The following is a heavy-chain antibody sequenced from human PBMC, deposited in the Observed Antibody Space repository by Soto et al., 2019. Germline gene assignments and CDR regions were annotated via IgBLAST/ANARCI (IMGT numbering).Heavy chain of an antibody. D-gene: IGHD1-1*01. CDR3: ARDLQLERLAAGHKMPEN. Sequence: QVQLVQSGAEVKKPGASVKVSCKASGYTFTSYGISWVRQAPGQGLEWMGWISAYNGNTNYAQKLQGRGTMTTDTSTSTAYMELRSLRSDDTAVYYCARDLQLERLAAGHKMPENWGQGTLVTVSS. CDR2: ISAYNGNT. J-gene: IGHJ4*02. V-gene: IGHV1-18*01. CDR1: GYTFTSYG.